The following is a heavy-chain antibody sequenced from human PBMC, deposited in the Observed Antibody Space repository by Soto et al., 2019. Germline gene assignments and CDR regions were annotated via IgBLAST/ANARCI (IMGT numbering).Heavy chain of an antibody. J-gene: IGHJ4*02. Sequence: VGSLRLSCASSVFTFSSYATSCVRQAPGKWLEWVSAISGSGGSTYYADSVKGRFTISRENSKNTLYLQMNSLRAEDTAVYYCAKGSINWNLHLGQGTRVLVSS. V-gene: IGHV3-23*01. CDR3: AKGSINWNLH. CDR2: ISGSGGST. CDR1: VFTFSSYA. D-gene: IGHD1-7*01.